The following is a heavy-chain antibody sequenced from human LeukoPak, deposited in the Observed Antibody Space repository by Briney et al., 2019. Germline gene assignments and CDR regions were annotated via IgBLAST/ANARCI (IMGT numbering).Heavy chain of an antibody. Sequence: ASVKVSCKSSGYTFSDYYIHWVRQAPGGGLQWLGRVDPEDAEAVYSENLQGRVTITADSFSDSTYMFLSSLTSEDTAFYYCATSGRSSLAFDVWGQGTVVTVSS. J-gene: IGHJ3*01. CDR1: GYTFSDYY. CDR3: ATSGRSSLAFDV. V-gene: IGHV1-69-2*01. D-gene: IGHD3-10*01. CDR2: VDPEDAEA.